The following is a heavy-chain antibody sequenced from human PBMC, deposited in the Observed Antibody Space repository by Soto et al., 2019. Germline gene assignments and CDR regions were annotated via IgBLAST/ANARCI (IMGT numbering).Heavy chain of an antibody. Sequence: LRLSCAASGFTFSSYGMHWVRQAPGKGLEWVAVISYDGSNKYYADSVKGRFTISRDNSKNTLYLQMNSLRAEDTAVYYCAKEHRPSNYYDSSGYSQYNYWGQGTLVTVSS. CDR1: GFTFSSYG. CDR2: ISYDGSNK. D-gene: IGHD3-22*01. J-gene: IGHJ4*02. V-gene: IGHV3-30*18. CDR3: AKEHRPSNYYDSSGYSQYNY.